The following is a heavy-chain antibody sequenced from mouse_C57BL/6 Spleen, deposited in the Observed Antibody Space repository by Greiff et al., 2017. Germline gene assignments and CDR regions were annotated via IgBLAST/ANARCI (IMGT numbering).Heavy chain of an antibody. CDR2: INPNHGGT. CDR1: GYTFTDYN. D-gene: IGHD1-1*01. CDR3: ARREAVIRNCFDY. Sequence: EVQLQQPGPELVKPGASVKISCKASGYTFTDYNMDWVKQSHGKGLEWIGDINPNHGGTIYNQKFKGKATLTVDKSSSTAYMELRSLTSEDAAVYDCARREAVIRNCFDYWGQGTTLTVSS. J-gene: IGHJ2*01. V-gene: IGHV1-18*01.